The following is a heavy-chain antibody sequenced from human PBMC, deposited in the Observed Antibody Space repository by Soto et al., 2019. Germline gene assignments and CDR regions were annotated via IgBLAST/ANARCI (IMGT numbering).Heavy chain of an antibody. Sequence: SETLSLTCAVCGGSFSGYYWSWIRQPPGKXLEWIGEINHSGSTNYNPSLKSRVTISVDTSKNQFSLKLSSVTAADTAVYYCARAYYDFWSGYWLDYYYYGMDVWGQGTTVTVSS. D-gene: IGHD3-3*01. V-gene: IGHV4-34*01. CDR2: INHSGST. CDR1: GGSFSGYY. CDR3: ARAYYDFWSGYWLDYYYYGMDV. J-gene: IGHJ6*02.